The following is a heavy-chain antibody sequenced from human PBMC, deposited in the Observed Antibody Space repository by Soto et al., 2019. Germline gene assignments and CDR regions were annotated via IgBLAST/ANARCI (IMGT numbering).Heavy chain of an antibody. J-gene: IGHJ4*02. Sequence: ASVKVSCKASGGTFSSYTISWVRQAPGKGLEWMGGFDPEDGETIYAQKFQGRVTMTEDTSTDTAYMELSSLRSEDTAVYYCATSRITIFGVVIPPEYWGQGTLVTVSS. V-gene: IGHV1-24*01. D-gene: IGHD3-3*01. CDR2: FDPEDGET. CDR1: GGTFSSYT. CDR3: ATSRITIFGVVIPPEY.